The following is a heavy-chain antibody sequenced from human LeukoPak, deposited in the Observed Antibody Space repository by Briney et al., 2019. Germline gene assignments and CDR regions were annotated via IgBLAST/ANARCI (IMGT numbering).Heavy chain of an antibody. Sequence: SETLSLTCTASGGSISSYYWSWIRQPPGKGLEWIGYIYYSGSTNYNPSLKSRVTISVDTSKNQFSLKLSSVTAADTAVYYCARDGPPVGYDFWSGYYGWNWFDPWGQGTLVTVSS. CDR2: IYYSGST. D-gene: IGHD3-3*01. CDR3: ARDGPPVGYDFWSGYYGWNWFDP. CDR1: GGSISSYY. V-gene: IGHV4-59*01. J-gene: IGHJ5*02.